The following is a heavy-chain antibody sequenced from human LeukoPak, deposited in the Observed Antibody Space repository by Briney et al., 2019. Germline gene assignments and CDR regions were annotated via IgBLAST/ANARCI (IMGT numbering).Heavy chain of an antibody. CDR3: AKDLGRSSGWSDAFDI. J-gene: IGHJ3*02. Sequence: GGSLRLSCAASGFTFSSYAMSWVRQAPGKGLEWVSAISGSGGSTYYADSVKGRFTISRDNSKNTLYLQMNSLRAEDTAVYYCAKDLGRSSGWSDAFDIWGQGTMVTVSS. V-gene: IGHV3-23*01. D-gene: IGHD6-19*01. CDR2: ISGSGGST. CDR1: GFTFSSYA.